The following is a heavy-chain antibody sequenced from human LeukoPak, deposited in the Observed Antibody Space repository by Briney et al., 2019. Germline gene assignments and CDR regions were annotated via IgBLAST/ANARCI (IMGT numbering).Heavy chain of an antibody. V-gene: IGHV4-59*01. CDR1: GGSISSYY. D-gene: IGHD2-8*01. CDR3: ARGMGLAFDI. J-gene: IGHJ3*02. Sequence: PSETLSLTCTVSGGSISSYYWSWLRQPPGKGLEWIGYIYYSGSTNYNPSLKSRVTISVDTSKNQFSLKLSSVTAADTAVYYCARGMGLAFDIWGQGTMVTVSS. CDR2: IYYSGST.